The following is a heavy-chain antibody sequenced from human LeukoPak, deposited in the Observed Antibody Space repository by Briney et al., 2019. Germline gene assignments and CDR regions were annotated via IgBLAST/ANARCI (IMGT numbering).Heavy chain of an antibody. Sequence: QPGGSLRLSCEASGFTFSTSWMDGVRQAPGKGLEWVANINKDGGGIDYVDSVKGRFTISRDNAKNSLFLQMNSLRAEDTAVYYCSSPMATAGSMGAYWGQGTLVTVSS. D-gene: IGHD6-13*01. J-gene: IGHJ4*02. CDR3: SSPMATAGSMGAY. CDR1: GFTFSTSW. CDR2: INKDGGGI. V-gene: IGHV3-7*05.